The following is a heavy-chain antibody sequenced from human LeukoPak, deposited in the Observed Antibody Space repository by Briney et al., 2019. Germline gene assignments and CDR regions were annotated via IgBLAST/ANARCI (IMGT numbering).Heavy chain of an antibody. CDR3: ARDGSYKFDY. D-gene: IGHD1-26*01. CDR1: GFTFSNSW. V-gene: IGHV3-74*01. CDR2: LRSDGTT. J-gene: IGHJ4*02. Sequence: GGSLRLSCAASGFTFSNSWMHWVRQTPGKGLVWVSCLRSDGTTTYAEYVKGRFTISRDSAKNTLYLQMNSLRADDTAVYYCARDGSYKFDYWGQGTLVTVSP.